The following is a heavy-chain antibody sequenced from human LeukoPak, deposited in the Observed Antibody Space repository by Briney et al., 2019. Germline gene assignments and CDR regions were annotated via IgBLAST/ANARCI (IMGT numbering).Heavy chain of an antibody. D-gene: IGHD3-10*01. CDR2: ISYDGSNK. CDR3: SKDLTSDFGGDLDP. CDR1: GFTFSSYA. Sequence: GGSLRLSCAASGFTFSSYAMHWVRQAPGKGLEWVAVISYDGSNKYYADSVKGRFTISRDNSKSTVYPQMNSLRVEDAAVYYCSKDLTSDFGGDLDPWGQGTLVTVSS. J-gene: IGHJ5*02. V-gene: IGHV3-30-3*01.